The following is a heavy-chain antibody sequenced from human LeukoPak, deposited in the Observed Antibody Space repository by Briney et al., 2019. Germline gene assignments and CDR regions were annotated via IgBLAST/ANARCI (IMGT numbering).Heavy chain of an antibody. CDR1: GGSISSYY. CDR2: IYYSGST. Sequence: PSETLSLTCTVSGGSISSYYWSWIRQPPGKGLEWIGYIYYSGSTNYNPSLKSRVTISVDTSKNQFSLKLSSVTAADTAVYYRARGREVFDYWGQGTLVTVSS. V-gene: IGHV4-59*01. J-gene: IGHJ4*02. CDR3: ARGREVFDY.